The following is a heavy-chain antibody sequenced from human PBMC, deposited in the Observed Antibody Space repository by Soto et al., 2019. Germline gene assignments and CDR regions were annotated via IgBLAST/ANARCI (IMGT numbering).Heavy chain of an antibody. CDR1: GFTFNNYA. CDR3: LKIEVAGMLHNVTASSDIYALSLHTALPDL. J-gene: IGHJ2*01. Sequence: QTGGSLRLSCAASGFTFNNYAMSWVRQAPGKGLEWVSLLSGSDDSTYYADSVKGRFTMSSDSSKTTLYLHMNSLGAEDTAVYYCLKIEVAGMLHNVTASSDIYALSLHTALPDL. V-gene: IGHV3-23*01. CDR2: LSGSDDST. D-gene: IGHD6-19*01.